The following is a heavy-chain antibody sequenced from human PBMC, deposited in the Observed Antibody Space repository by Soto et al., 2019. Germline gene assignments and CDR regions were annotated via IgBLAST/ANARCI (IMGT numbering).Heavy chain of an antibody. CDR1: GYTFTSYA. V-gene: IGHV1-3*01. J-gene: IGHJ3*02. CDR2: INAGNGNT. CDR3: ARDMWYYYDSSGYFQDAFDI. Sequence: VKVSCKASGYTFTSYAMHWVRQAPGQRLEWMGWINAGNGNTKYSQKFQGRVTITRDTSASTAYMELSSLRSEDTAVYYCARDMWYYYDSSGYFQDAFDIWGQGTMVTVSS. D-gene: IGHD3-22*01.